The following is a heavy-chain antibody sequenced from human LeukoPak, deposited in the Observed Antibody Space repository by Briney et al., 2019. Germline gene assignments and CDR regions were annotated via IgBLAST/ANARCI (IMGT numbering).Heavy chain of an antibody. CDR1: GFTFNNYA. Sequence: GGSLRLSCAASGFTFNNYAMHWVRQAPGKGLEWVAVTSYGGSNKYHADSVKGRFTISRDNSKNTLYLQMNSLRAEDTAVYYCAKDGWSIVVPAAIDDWGQGTLVTVSS. D-gene: IGHD2-2*02. CDR3: AKDGWSIVVPAAIDD. V-gene: IGHV3-30-3*01. CDR2: TSYGGSNK. J-gene: IGHJ4*02.